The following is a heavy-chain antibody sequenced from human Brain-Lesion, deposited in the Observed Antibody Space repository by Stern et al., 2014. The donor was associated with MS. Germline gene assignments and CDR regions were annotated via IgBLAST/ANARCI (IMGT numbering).Heavy chain of an antibody. CDR2: IYYSGNT. V-gene: IGHV4-39*01. D-gene: IGHD2-15*01. J-gene: IGHJ5*02. CDR3: AGEEDIRYCSGGSCTGNWFDP. CDR1: GGSVSSTSYA. Sequence: VQLEESGPGLVKPSETLSLTCTVAGGSVSSTSYAWAWIRQPPGKGLEWIGTIYYSGNTYYSPSLKSRLTLSLDTSKNQFSLQRRSVTAADTAVYYCAGEEDIRYCSGGSCTGNWFDPWGQGTLVTVSS.